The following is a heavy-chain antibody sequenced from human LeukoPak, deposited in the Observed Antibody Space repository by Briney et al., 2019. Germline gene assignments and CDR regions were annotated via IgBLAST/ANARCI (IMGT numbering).Heavy chain of an antibody. D-gene: IGHD3-10*01. CDR2: ISWDGGST. CDR3: AKDEMDGSGSYYNLDY. CDR1: GLTFDDYA. Sequence: PGGSLRLSCAASGLTFDDYAMHWVRQAPGKGLEWVSLISWDGGSTYYADSVKGRFTISRDNSKNSLYLQMNSLRAEDTALYYCAKDEMDGSGSYYNLDYWGQGTLVTVSS. V-gene: IGHV3-43D*04. J-gene: IGHJ4*02.